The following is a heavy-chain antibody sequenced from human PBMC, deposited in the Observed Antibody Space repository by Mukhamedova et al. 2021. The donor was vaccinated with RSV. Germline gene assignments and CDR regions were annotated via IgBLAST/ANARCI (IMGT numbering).Heavy chain of an antibody. Sequence: GGIIPIFGTANYAQKFQGRVTIIADESTSTAYMELSSLRSEDTAVYYCASSKTAVAGTSGWFDPWGQGTLVTVSS. J-gene: IGHJ5*02. V-gene: IGHV1-69*01. CDR2: IIPIFGTA. D-gene: IGHD6-19*01. CDR3: ASSKTAVAGTSGWFDP.